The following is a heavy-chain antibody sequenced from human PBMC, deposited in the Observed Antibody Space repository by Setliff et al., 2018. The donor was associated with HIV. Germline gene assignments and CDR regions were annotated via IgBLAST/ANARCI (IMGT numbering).Heavy chain of an antibody. D-gene: IGHD4-17*01. Sequence: PSETLSLTCTVSGGSISSYYWSWIRQPAGKGLEWIGYITYGGSAYYNPSLKSRVTISIDTSNNQISLRLSSVTAADTAMYYCARRIYGNNPYFDYWSQGTLVTVS. J-gene: IGHJ4*02. CDR3: ARRIYGNNPYFDY. CDR1: GGSISSYY. CDR2: ITYGGSA. V-gene: IGHV4-59*08.